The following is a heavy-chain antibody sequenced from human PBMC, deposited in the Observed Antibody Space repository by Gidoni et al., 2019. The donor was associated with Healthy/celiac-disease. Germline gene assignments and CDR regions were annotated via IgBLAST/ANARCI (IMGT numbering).Heavy chain of an antibody. Sequence: EVQLLESGGGLVQPGGSLRLLCSASGFTFHSYAMSWVSQAPGKGLEWVSAISGSGGSTYYADSVKGRFTISRDNSKNTLYLQMNSLRAEDTAVYYCAKTYPYDSSGYPTHDAFDIWGQGTMVTVSS. J-gene: IGHJ3*02. CDR2: ISGSGGST. D-gene: IGHD3-22*01. CDR1: GFTFHSYA. V-gene: IGHV3-23*01. CDR3: AKTYPYDSSGYPTHDAFDI.